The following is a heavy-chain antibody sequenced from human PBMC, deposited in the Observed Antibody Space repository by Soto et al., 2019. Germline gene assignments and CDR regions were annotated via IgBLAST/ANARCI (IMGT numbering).Heavy chain of an antibody. CDR3: ARTGLQIVQATSYYYGLDV. CDR1: GFTFSSYG. CDR2: IWHDGTNK. J-gene: IGHJ6*02. Sequence: AGGSLRLSCAASGFTFSSYGMHWVRQAPGKGLEWVAVIWHDGTNKYYVDSVKGRFTISRDNSKDTLYLQMNNLRAEDTAVYYCARTGLQIVQATSYYYGLDVWGQGTTVTVSS. D-gene: IGHD2-8*01. V-gene: IGHV3-33*01.